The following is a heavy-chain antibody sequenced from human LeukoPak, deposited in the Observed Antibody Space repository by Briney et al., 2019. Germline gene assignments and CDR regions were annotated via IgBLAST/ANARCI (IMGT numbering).Heavy chain of an antibody. J-gene: IGHJ5*02. CDR2: IYYSGST. D-gene: IGHD4-17*01. V-gene: IGHV4-39*01. Sequence: PSETLSLTCTVSGGSISSSSYYWGWIRQPPGKGLEWIGSIYYSGSTYYNPSLKSRVTISVDTSKNQFSLKLSSVTAADTAVYYCANDYGDENWSDPWGQGTLVTVSS. CDR3: ANDYGDENWSDP. CDR1: GGSISSSSYY.